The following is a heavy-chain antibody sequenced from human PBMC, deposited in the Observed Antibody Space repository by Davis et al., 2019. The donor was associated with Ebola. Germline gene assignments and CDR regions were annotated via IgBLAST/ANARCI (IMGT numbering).Heavy chain of an antibody. CDR1: GFTFSSYA. D-gene: IGHD6-19*01. CDR2: ISYDGSNK. Sequence: GESLKISCAASGFTFSSYAMHWVRQAPGKGLEWVAVISYDGSNKYYADSVKGRFTISRDNSKNTLYLQMNSLRAEDTAVYYCARLAAYSSGWYPYYFDYWGQGTLVTVSS. J-gene: IGHJ4*02. V-gene: IGHV3-30-3*01. CDR3: ARLAAYSSGWYPYYFDY.